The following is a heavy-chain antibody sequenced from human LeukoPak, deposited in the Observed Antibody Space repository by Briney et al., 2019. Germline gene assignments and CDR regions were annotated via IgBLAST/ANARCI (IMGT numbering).Heavy chain of an antibody. D-gene: IGHD3-22*01. CDR2: IIPIFGTA. J-gene: IGHJ4*02. CDR3: ARLNYDSSGYYRDY. CDR1: GGTFSSYA. V-gene: IGHV1-69*05. Sequence: SVKVSCKASGGTFSSYAISWVRQAPGQGLEWMGRIIPIFGTANYAQKFQGRVTITTDESTTTAYMELSSLRSEETAVYYCARLNYDSSGYYRDYWGQGTLVTVSS.